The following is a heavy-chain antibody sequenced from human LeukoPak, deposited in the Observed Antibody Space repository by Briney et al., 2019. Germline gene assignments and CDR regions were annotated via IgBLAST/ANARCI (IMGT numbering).Heavy chain of an antibody. Sequence: GGSLRLSCAASGFILSAYDINWVRQAPGKGLQWVSSISSSSSYVYYADSVKGRFTVSRDDAKNSLSLQMNSLRAEDTAVYYCARQQESRVVSGHDALDIWGQGTMVTVSS. V-gene: IGHV3-21*01. CDR2: ISSSSSYV. J-gene: IGHJ3*02. D-gene: IGHD5/OR15-5a*01. CDR3: ARQQESRVVSGHDALDI. CDR1: GFILSAYD.